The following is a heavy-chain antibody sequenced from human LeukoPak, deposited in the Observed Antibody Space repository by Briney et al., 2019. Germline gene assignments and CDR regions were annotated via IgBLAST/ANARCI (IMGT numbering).Heavy chain of an antibody. CDR1: GFTVSSKD. CDR3: ARDPGSGWGFDY. CDR2: IYSGGGT. Sequence: GGSLRLSCAASGFTVSSKDMSWVRQTPGKGLEWVSVIYSGGGTDYADSVKGRFTVSRDNSKNTLYLQMNSLRAEDTAVYYCARDPGSGWGFDYWGQGTLVTVPS. V-gene: IGHV3-53*01. J-gene: IGHJ4*02. D-gene: IGHD6-19*01.